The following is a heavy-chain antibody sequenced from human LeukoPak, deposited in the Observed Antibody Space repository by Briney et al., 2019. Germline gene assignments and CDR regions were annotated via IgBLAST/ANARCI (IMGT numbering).Heavy chain of an antibody. J-gene: IGHJ4*02. CDR1: GFTVSSNS. V-gene: IGHV3-21*04. Sequence: GGSLRLSCTVSGFTVSSNSMSWVRQAPGKGLEWVSSISSTSTYIYYADSLKGRFTISRDNAKNSLYLQMNSLRAEDMALYYCAKGYCSSTSCPLDYWGQGTLVTVSS. CDR3: AKGYCSSTSCPLDY. D-gene: IGHD2-2*01. CDR2: ISSTSTYI.